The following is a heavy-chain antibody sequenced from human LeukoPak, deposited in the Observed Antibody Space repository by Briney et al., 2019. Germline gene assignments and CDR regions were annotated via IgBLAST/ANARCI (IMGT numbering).Heavy chain of an antibody. CDR2: INHSGST. Sequence: SETLSLTCAVYGGSFSGYYWSWIRQPPGKGLEWIREINHSGSTNYNPSLKSRVTISVDTSKNQFSLKLSSVTAADTAVYYCARGRGRTVTTRYYYYGMDVWGQGTTVTVSS. V-gene: IGHV4-34*01. CDR1: GGSFSGYY. CDR3: ARGRGRTVTTRYYYYGMDV. J-gene: IGHJ6*02. D-gene: IGHD4-17*01.